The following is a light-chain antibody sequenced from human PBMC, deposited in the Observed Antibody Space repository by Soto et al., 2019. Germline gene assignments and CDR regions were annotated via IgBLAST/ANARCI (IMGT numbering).Light chain of an antibody. Sequence: QSALTQPPSASGSPGRSVTISCTGTSRDIGFFNYVSWYQQFPGNAPKLIIFEVTNRPSGVSNRFSASKSGNTASLTISGLQAEDGADYYCSSYTTRSTYVFGTGTKLTVL. CDR2: EVT. CDR1: SRDIGFFNY. J-gene: IGLJ1*01. V-gene: IGLV2-14*01. CDR3: SSYTTRSTYV.